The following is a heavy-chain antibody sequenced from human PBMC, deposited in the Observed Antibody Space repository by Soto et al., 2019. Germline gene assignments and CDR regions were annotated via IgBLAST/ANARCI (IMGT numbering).Heavy chain of an antibody. CDR3: ARELPQRQGRNMDA. V-gene: IGHV4-31*03. D-gene: IGHD1-1*01. CDR2: INHRGSL. Sequence: PSETLSLTCTVTGGSMSSGDYYWTWIRQHPGKGLEWIGYINHRGSLYYNPSLQSRVSMSVVTSESQFFLNLSSVTAADTAVYYCARELPQRQGRNMDAWGQGTTVTVSS. CDR1: GGSMSSGDYY. J-gene: IGHJ6*02.